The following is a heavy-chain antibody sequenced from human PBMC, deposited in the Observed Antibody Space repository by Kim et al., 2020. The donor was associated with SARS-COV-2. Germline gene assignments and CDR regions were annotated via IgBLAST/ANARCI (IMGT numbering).Heavy chain of an antibody. CDR3: ARRRVFPDPRYGMDV. J-gene: IGHJ6*02. Sequence: PSLKSRVTISVDTSKNQCSLKLSSVTAADTAVYYCARRRVFPDPRYGMDVWGQGTTVTVSS. V-gene: IGHV4-39*01.